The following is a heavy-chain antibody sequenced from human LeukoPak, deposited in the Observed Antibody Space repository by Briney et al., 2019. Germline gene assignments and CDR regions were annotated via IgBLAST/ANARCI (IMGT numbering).Heavy chain of an antibody. CDR1: GYTFTSYD. CDR2: MNPNSGNT. CDR3: ARIPFAAAGGWFDP. Sequence: ASVKVSCKASGYTFTSYDIHWVRQATGQGLEWMGWMNPNSGNTGYAQKFQGRVTMTRNTSISTAYMELSSLRSEDTAVYYCARIPFAAAGGWFDPWGQGTLVTVSS. V-gene: IGHV1-8*01. J-gene: IGHJ5*02. D-gene: IGHD6-13*01.